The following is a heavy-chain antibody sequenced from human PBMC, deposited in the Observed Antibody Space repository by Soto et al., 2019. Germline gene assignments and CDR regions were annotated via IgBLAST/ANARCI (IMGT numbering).Heavy chain of an antibody. CDR2: IRNKANNYAT. D-gene: IGHD5-12*01. CDR3: TASVYDTFLDY. J-gene: IGHJ4*02. Sequence: LRLSCAASGFTFSGSAMHWVRQASGKGLEWVARIRNKANNYATAYGASVKGRFPISRDESKNTAYLQMNSLKTEDTAVYYCTASVYDTFLDYWAQGSLVTVSS. CDR1: GFTFSGSA. V-gene: IGHV3-73*01.